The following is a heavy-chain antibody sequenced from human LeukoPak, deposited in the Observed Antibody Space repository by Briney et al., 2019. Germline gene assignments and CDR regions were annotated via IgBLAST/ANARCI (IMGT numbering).Heavy chain of an antibody. Sequence: ASVKVSCKASGYTFTGYYMHWVRQTPGQGLKWMGWINPNSGGANYAQKFQGRVTMTRDTSISTAYMELSRLRSDDTAVYYCARGSITMVRGVLDYWGQGTLVTVSS. CDR3: ARGSITMVRGVLDY. J-gene: IGHJ4*02. V-gene: IGHV1-2*02. D-gene: IGHD3-10*01. CDR2: INPNSGGA. CDR1: GYTFTGYY.